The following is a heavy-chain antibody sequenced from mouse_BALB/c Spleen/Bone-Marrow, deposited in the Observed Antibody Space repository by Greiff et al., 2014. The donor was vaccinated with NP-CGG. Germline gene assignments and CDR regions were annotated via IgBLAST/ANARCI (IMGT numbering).Heavy chain of an antibody. Sequence: LVESGPELVKPGASVKVSCKASGYAFTSYNMYWVKQSHGKSLEWIGHIDPHNGGTSYNQKFKGKATLTVDKSSSTAYMHLNSLTSEDSAVYYCAREDYGSGFAYWGQGTLVTVSA. D-gene: IGHD1-1*01. CDR1: GYAFTSYN. CDR3: AREDYGSGFAY. J-gene: IGHJ3*01. CDR2: IDPHNGGT. V-gene: IGHV1S135*01.